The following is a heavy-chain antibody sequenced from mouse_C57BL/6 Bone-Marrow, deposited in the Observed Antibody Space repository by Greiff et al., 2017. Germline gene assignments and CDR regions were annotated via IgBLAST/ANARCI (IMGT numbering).Heavy chain of an antibody. D-gene: IGHD3-2*02. CDR2: ISSGSSTI. CDR1: GFTFSDYG. Sequence: EVMLVESGGGLVKPGGSLKLSCAASGFTFSDYGMHWVRQAPEKGLEWVAYISSGSSTIYYAEKVKGRFTISRDNAKNTRFLQMTSLRSEDTAIYCCARGRLPHYWGQGTTLTVSS. V-gene: IGHV5-17*01. CDR3: ARGRLPHY. J-gene: IGHJ2*01.